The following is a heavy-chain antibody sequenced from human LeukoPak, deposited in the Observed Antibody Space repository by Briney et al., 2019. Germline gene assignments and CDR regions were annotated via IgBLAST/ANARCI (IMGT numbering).Heavy chain of an antibody. J-gene: IGHJ4*02. CDR2: IRYDGSNK. Sequence: TGGSLRLSCAASGFTFSSYGMHWVRQAPGKGLEWVAFIRYDGSNKYYAGSVKGRFTISRDNSKNTLYLQMNSLRAEDTAVYYCAKTAQDYYGSGSYYRDVLMYFDYWGQGTLVTVSS. V-gene: IGHV3-30*02. D-gene: IGHD3-10*01. CDR3: AKTAQDYYGSGSYYRDVLMYFDY. CDR1: GFTFSSYG.